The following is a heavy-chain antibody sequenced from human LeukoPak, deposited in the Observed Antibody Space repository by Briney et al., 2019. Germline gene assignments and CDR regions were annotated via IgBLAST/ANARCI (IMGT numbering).Heavy chain of an antibody. D-gene: IGHD3-22*01. V-gene: IGHV4-31*03. CDR1: GAPFNSDDQY. J-gene: IGHJ4*02. CDR3: SRGLDSRKLGY. Sequence: PSETLSLTCTVSGAPFNSDDQYWNWLRQSPGTGLEWIGSIHPSGMLYNNPSLESRVTMSRDTSKNQFSLNLNSVTAADTAVYFCSRGLDSRKLGYWGQGILVTVSS. CDR2: IHPSGML.